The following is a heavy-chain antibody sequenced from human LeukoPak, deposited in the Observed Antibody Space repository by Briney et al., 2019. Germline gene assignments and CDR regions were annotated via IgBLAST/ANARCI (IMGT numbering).Heavy chain of an antibody. V-gene: IGHV3-23*01. J-gene: IGHJ4*02. D-gene: IGHD3-22*01. CDR2: ISGSGGST. CDR1: GFTFSSYA. CDR3: AKARKPNYYDSSGYYPFDY. Sequence: PGGSLRLSCAASGFTFSSYAMSWVRQAPGKGLEWVSAISGSGGSTYYADSVKGRFTISRDNSKNTLYLQMNSLRAEDTAVYYCAKARKPNYYDSSGYYPFDYWGQGTLVTVSS.